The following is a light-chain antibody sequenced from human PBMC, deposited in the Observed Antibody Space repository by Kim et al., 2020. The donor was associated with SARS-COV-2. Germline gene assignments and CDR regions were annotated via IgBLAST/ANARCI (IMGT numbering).Light chain of an antibody. Sequence: EIVLTQSPGTLSLSPGERATLSCRASQSISGTYLAWYQQKPGQAPRLLMYGASSRATGIPDRFSGGGSGTDFTLTISRLKPEDFAVYYCQHYGDSLWTFGQGTKVDIK. CDR1: QSISGTY. CDR2: GAS. J-gene: IGKJ1*01. V-gene: IGKV3-20*01. CDR3: QHYGDSLWT.